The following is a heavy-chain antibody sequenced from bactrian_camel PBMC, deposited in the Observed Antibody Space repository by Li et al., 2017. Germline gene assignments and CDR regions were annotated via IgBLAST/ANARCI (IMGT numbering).Heavy chain of an antibody. J-gene: IGHJ4*01. CDR2: INSGGGST. V-gene: IGHV3S26*01. CDR1: GFPFSSYY. CDR3: ATLRVVSGTLTIVDFEH. Sequence: QVQLVESGGDLVQPGGSLRLSCAASGFPFSSYYIDWVRQAPGKGLEWVSVINSGGGSTDVADSVKGRFTISRDNAKNSLYLQMDSLKTEDTAVYYCATLRVVSGTLTIVDFEHWGQGTQVTVS. D-gene: IGHD6*01.